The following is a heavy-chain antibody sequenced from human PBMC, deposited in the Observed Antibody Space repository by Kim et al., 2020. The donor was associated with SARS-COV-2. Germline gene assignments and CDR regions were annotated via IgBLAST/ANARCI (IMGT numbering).Heavy chain of an antibody. D-gene: IGHD3-10*01. Sequence: SETLSLTCGVYGGSFSGYSWTWIRQPPGKGLEWLGEINHSGSTIYNTSLKSRVTISVDRSEKQFSLKVTSVTAADTAVYYCARVDRHLFGAGSWFDPWGQGTLVIVS. V-gene: IGHV4-34*01. J-gene: IGHJ5*02. CDR2: INHSGST. CDR1: GGSFSGYS. CDR3: ARVDRHLFGAGSWFDP.